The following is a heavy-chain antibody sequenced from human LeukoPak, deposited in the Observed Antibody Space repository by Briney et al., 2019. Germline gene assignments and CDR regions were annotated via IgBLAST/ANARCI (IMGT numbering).Heavy chain of an antibody. CDR1: GFTSSDEY. D-gene: IGHD6-13*01. V-gene: IGHV3-11*01. CDR3: ARDGAYSASNF. Sequence: PGGSLRLSCAASGFTSSDEYMSWIRQAPGKGLEWISCVSNSGSSIYYADSVKGRFSISRDNVKNSLYLQMNSLRVEDTAVYYCARDGAYSASNFWGQGTMVAVSS. CDR2: VSNSGSSI. J-gene: IGHJ3*01.